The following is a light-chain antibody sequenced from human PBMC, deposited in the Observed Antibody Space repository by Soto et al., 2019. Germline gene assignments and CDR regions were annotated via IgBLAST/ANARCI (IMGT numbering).Light chain of an antibody. CDR1: QRIASSH. CDR3: QQYGDSRWT. Sequence: EIVLTQSPGTLSLSPGERATLSCRASQRIASSHLAWYQQKPGQAPSLLIYGASSRATGIPDRFSGSGSGTDFTLTISRLEPEDFAVYYCQQYGDSRWTFGQGTKVEVK. V-gene: IGKV3-20*01. J-gene: IGKJ1*01. CDR2: GAS.